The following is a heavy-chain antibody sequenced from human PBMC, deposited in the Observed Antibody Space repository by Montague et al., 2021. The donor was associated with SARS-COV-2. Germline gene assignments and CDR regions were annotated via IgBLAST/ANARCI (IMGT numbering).Heavy chain of an antibody. CDR3: ASGLGYGDYGDY. CDR1: GLTVNANF. J-gene: IGHJ4*02. V-gene: IGHV3-53*01. Sequence: SLSISLSASGLTVNANFMTWVRQAPGKGLEWVSVIYAGGGTDYADSVKGRFTVSRDNSKNTLYLQMNSLRVDDTALYYCASGLGYGDYGDYWGQGTLDTVSS. D-gene: IGHD4-17*01. CDR2: IYAGGGT.